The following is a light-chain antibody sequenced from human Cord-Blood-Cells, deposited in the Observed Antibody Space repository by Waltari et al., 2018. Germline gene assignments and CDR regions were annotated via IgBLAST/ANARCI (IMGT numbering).Light chain of an antibody. J-gene: IGKJ4*01. CDR3: QRYDKLLLT. CDR1: RDLSNY. CDR2: AAS. V-gene: IGKV1-33*01. Sequence: DIQMIQSPSSLCASVGDSVTTTCPASRDLSNYLNWYQQKPRKAPKLLIYAASHFATGVPSGFSGSSSRTDCTFTIRSLQPEDIATCYCQRYDKLLLTFGGGTKVEIE.